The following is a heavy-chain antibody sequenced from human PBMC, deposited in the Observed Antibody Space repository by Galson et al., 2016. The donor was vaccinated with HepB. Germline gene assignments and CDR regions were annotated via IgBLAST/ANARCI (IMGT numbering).Heavy chain of an antibody. J-gene: IGHJ4*02. CDR1: GFIFSDHW. CDR3: GSVFEF. V-gene: IGHV3-74*01. Sequence: SLRLSCAASGFIFSDHWMHWVRQTPGKGLVWVSRVDDDGSGTSYADSVKGRFTISRDNAKNTLYLQMHSLRAEDTAVYYCGSVFEFWGQGALVTVSS. CDR2: VDDDGSGT.